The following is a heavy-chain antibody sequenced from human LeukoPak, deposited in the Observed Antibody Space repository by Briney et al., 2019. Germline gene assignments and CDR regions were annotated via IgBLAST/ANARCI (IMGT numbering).Heavy chain of an antibody. Sequence: GGSLRLSCAASGFTFDDYAMHWVRQAPGKGLEWVSGISGSGGSTYYADSVKGRFTISRDNSKNTLYLQMNSLRAEDTAVYYCAKVGYYYDSSGYYGQSDYWGQGTLVTVSS. CDR3: AKVGYYYDSSGYYGQSDY. CDR1: GFTFDDYA. D-gene: IGHD3-22*01. V-gene: IGHV3-23*01. CDR2: ISGSGGST. J-gene: IGHJ4*02.